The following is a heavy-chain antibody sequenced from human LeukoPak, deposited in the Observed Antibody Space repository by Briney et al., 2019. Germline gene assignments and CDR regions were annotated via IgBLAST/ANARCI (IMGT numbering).Heavy chain of an antibody. CDR2: MDRSSTYI. D-gene: IGHD2-15*01. J-gene: IGHJ6*03. CDR3: ARDEGYCSHFNCHAYMSV. V-gene: IGHV3-21*01. Sequence: AGGSLRLSCAASGFTFGSYSMEWVPQAPGKGLEWVSSMDRSSTYIYYADSVKGRFTISRDNAKNSLYLQMDSLRAGDTAVYYCARDEGYCSHFNCHAYMSVWGKGTMVTVSS. CDR1: GFTFGSYS.